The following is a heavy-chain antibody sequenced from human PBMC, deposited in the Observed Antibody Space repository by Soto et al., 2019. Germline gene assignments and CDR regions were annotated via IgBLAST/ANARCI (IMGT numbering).Heavy chain of an antibody. CDR1: GGSVSSNRAA. Sequence: PSQTPSRTCAISGGSVSSNRAAWNWIRQSPSRGLEWLGRTYYRSRWYNDYAVSVKSRITVNPDTSKNQFSLHLNSVTPEDTAVYYCAGTSSLQWYYMDVWDKGITVTVS. CDR3: AGTSSLQWYYMDV. D-gene: IGHD1-7*01. CDR2: TYYRSRWYN. J-gene: IGHJ6*03. V-gene: IGHV6-1*01.